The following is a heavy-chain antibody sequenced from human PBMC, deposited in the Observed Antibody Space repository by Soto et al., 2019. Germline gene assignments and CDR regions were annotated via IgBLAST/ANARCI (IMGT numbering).Heavy chain of an antibody. V-gene: IGHV3-23*01. CDR1: EFTFS. Sequence: GGSLRLSCVGSEFTFSMTWVRQAPGKGLEWVSMISNDGSSTYYADSVKGRFTISRDNSKKILYLQMNSLRAEDTAVYYCAQRPHAFDIWGQGTMVTVSS. CDR2: ISNDGSST. CDR3: AQRPHAFDI. J-gene: IGHJ3*02.